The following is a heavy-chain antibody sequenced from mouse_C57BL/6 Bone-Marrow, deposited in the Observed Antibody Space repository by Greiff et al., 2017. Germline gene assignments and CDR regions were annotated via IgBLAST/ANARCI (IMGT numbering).Heavy chain of an antibody. CDR2: INPSSGYT. V-gene: IGHV1-4*01. Sequence: VQLQQSGAELARPGASVKMSCKASGYTFTSYTMHWVKQRPGQGLEWIGYINPSSGYTKYNQKFKDKATLTADKSSSTAYMQLSSLTSEDSAVYYCPRSYSYYAMDYWGQGTSVTVSS. D-gene: IGHD1-1*01. J-gene: IGHJ4*01. CDR1: GYTFTSYT. CDR3: PRSYSYYAMDY.